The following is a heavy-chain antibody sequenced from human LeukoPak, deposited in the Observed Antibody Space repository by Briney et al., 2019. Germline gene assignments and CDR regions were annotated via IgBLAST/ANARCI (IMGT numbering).Heavy chain of an antibody. CDR2: IHYDGTNK. CDR1: GFTFNSYG. Sequence: GGSLRLSCAASGFTFNSYGMHWVRQAPGKGLEWVAFIHYDGTNKYYVDSVKGRFTISRDNSKNTLYLQMNSLRAEDTAVYYCARDKEAAADTSWFDPWGQGTLVTVSS. J-gene: IGHJ5*02. V-gene: IGHV3-30*02. CDR3: ARDKEAAADTSWFDP. D-gene: IGHD6-13*01.